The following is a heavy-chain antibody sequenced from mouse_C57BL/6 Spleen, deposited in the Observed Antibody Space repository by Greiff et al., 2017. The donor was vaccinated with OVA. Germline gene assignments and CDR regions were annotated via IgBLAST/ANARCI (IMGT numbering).Heavy chain of an antibody. CDR2: INPNNGGT. V-gene: IGHV1-26*01. CDR3: ARRLGRGNSYFDY. J-gene: IGHJ2*01. CDR1: GYTFTDYY. D-gene: IGHD4-1*01. Sequence: EVQLQQSGPELVKPGASVKISCKASGYTFTDYYMNWVKQSHGKSLEWIGDINPNNGGTSYNQKFKGKATLTVDKSSSTAYMELRSLTSEDSAVDYCARRLGRGNSYFDYWGQGTTLTVSS.